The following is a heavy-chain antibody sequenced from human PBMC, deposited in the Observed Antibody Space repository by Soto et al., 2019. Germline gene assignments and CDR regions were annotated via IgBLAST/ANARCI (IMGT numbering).Heavy chain of an antibody. J-gene: IGHJ3*01. CDR2: IIPMLGTT. CDR3: ARGERYFDWF. D-gene: IGHD3-9*01. V-gene: IGHV1-69*01. Sequence: QVQLVQSGAEVQKPGSSVKVSCTASGRTFSRFAISWVRQAPGQGLEWMGGIIPMLGTTNYAQKFQGRVTITADESTSTAYMELSSLRSEDTAVYYCARGERYFDWFRGQGTMVTVSS. CDR1: GRTFSRFA.